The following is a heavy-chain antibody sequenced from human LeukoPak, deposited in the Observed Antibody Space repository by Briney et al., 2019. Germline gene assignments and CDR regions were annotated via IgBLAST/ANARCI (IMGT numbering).Heavy chain of an antibody. CDR3: VRHFHPAETTGGYFDL. CDR1: GYSFTSYW. V-gene: IGHV5-51*01. Sequence: GGSLKISCKGSGYSFTSYWIGWVRQMPGRGLGWMGIIFPGGSDTKYSPSLQGQVTMSVHRSISTAYLQWSSLRASDTAMYYCVRHFHPAETTGGYFDLFGRGTLVTVSS. D-gene: IGHD4-17*01. CDR2: IFPGGSDT. J-gene: IGHJ2*01.